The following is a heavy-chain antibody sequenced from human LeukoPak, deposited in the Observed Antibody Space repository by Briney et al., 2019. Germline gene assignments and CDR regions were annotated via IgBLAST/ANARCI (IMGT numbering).Heavy chain of an antibody. V-gene: IGHV3-21*01. J-gene: IGHJ3*02. CDR3: AKPARTDAFDI. CDR1: GFTFSSYS. D-gene: IGHD1-14*01. CDR2: ISSSSSYI. Sequence: GGSLRLSCAASGFTFSSYSMNWVRQAPGKGLEWVSSISSSSSYIYYADSVKGRFTISRDNAKNSLYLQMNSLRAEDTAVYYCAKPARTDAFDIWGQGAMITVSS.